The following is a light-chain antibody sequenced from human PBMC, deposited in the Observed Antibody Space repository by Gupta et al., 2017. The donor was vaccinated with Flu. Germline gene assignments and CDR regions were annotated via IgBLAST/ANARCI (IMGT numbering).Light chain of an antibody. V-gene: IGKV3D-15*01. CDR2: DAS. CDR3: HQDNNWPPLT. J-gene: IGKJ4*01. Sequence: AIMSVSLGERATLSCRTSQSVRAKVAWLQQKPGQAPRLLIYDASTRDTGIPARFSGSGYGTEFTLTISSRQSEDCAVYYCHQDNNWPPLTFGEGTKVEIK. CDR1: QSVRAK.